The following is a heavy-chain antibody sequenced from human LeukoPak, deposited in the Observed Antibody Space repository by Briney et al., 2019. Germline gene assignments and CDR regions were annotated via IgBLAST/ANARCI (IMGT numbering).Heavy chain of an antibody. D-gene: IGHD3-10*02. CDR1: GFTFDDYW. CDR2: ISSSGSTI. CDR3: AELGITMIGGV. J-gene: IGHJ6*04. V-gene: IGHV3-11*04. Sequence: PGGSLRLSCGASGFTFDDYWMSWVRQAPGKGLEWVSYISSSGSTIYYADSVKGRFTISRDNAKNSLYLQMNSLRAEDTAVYYCAELGITMIGGVWGKGTTVTISS.